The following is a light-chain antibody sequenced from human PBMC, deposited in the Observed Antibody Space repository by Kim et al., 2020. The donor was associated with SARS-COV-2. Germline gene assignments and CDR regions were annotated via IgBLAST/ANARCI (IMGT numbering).Light chain of an antibody. CDR1: QSVSSN. CDR3: QQYSHWPRT. CDR2: SAS. V-gene: IGKV3-15*01. Sequence: VSPGERATLSCRASQSVSSNLAWYQQKPGQAPRLIIYSASTRATGIPARFSGSGSGTEFTLTISSLQSEDFAVYYCQQYSHWPRTFGQGTKVDIK. J-gene: IGKJ1*01.